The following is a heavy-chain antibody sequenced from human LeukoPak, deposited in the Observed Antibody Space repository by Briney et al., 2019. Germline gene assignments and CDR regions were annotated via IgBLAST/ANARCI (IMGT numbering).Heavy chain of an antibody. CDR1: GFYFGGCG. D-gene: IGHD6-13*01. V-gene: IGHV3-30*02. J-gene: IGHJ4*02. Sequence: PGGSLRLSCAASGFYFGGCGMYWVRQAPGKGLEWVAFIHFEGINKYYAESVKGRFTISRDNSKNTLFLQMDSLRGEDTAVYYCATWAAAVLGADYWGQGTLVTVSS. CDR3: ATWAAAVLGADY. CDR2: IHFEGINK.